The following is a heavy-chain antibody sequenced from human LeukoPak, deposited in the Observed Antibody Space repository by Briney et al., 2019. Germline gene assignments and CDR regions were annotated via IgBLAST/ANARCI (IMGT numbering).Heavy chain of an antibody. D-gene: IGHD1-26*01. V-gene: IGHV3-9*01. Sequence: GGSLRLSCAVSGFTFHDYAMHWVRQAPGKGLEWVSGLSWNGATIGYADSVKGRFAISRDNAKNSLYLQMNSLRAEDTAVYYCARDTTSVGATTPYFDYWGQGTLVTVSS. CDR1: GFTFHDYA. J-gene: IGHJ4*02. CDR3: ARDTTSVGATTPYFDY. CDR2: LSWNGATI.